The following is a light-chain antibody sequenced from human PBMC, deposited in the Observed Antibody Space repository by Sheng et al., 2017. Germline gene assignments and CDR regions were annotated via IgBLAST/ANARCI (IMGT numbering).Light chain of an antibody. J-gene: IGKJ5*01. CDR3: QQYDSEIT. Sequence: DIQMTQSPSSLSASVGDRVTITCRASQGISNYLAWYQQKPGKVPKLLVYKASTLQSGVPSRFSGSGSGTDFTLTISSLQPDDFATYYCQQYDSEITFGQGTRLEIK. CDR1: QGISNY. V-gene: IGKV1-16*01. CDR2: KAS.